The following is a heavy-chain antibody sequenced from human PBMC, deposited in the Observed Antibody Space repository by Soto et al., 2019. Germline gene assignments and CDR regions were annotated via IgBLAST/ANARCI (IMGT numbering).Heavy chain of an antibody. Sequence: GGSLRLSCAASGFTFSDYYMSWIRQAPGKGLEWVSYISSSGSTIYYADSVKGRFTISRDNAKNSLYLQMNSLRAEDTAVYYCASPTTVTSFPDAFDIWGQGTMVTVSS. D-gene: IGHD4-17*01. J-gene: IGHJ3*02. CDR3: ASPTTVTSFPDAFDI. V-gene: IGHV3-11*01. CDR2: ISSSGSTI. CDR1: GFTFSDYY.